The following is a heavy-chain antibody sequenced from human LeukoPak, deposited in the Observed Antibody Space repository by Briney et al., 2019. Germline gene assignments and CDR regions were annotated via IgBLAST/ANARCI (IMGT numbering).Heavy chain of an antibody. CDR2: INHSGST. Sequence: SETLSLTCAVYGGSFSGYYWSWIRQPPGKGLEWIGEINHSGSTNYNPSLKSRVTISVDTSKNQFSLKLSSVIAADTAVYYCAKDVGSTIDTSGFYYRNRKGAIDMWGQGTRVTVSS. J-gene: IGHJ3*02. D-gene: IGHD3-22*01. V-gene: IGHV4-34*01. CDR3: AKDVGSTIDTSGFYYRNRKGAIDM. CDR1: GGSFSGYY.